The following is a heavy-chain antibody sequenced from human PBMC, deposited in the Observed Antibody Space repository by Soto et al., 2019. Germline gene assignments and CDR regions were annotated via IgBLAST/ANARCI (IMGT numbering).Heavy chain of an antibody. D-gene: IGHD3-3*01. V-gene: IGHV3-9*01. CDR2: ISWNSGSI. Sequence: EVQLVESGGGLVQPGRSLRLSCAASGFTFDDYAMHWVRQAPGKGLEWVSGISWNSGSIGYADSVKGRFTISRDNAKNSLYRQMNSLRAEDTALYYCAAESSSITIFGVGPFDYWGQGTLVTVSS. CDR3: AAESSSITIFGVGPFDY. J-gene: IGHJ4*02. CDR1: GFTFDDYA.